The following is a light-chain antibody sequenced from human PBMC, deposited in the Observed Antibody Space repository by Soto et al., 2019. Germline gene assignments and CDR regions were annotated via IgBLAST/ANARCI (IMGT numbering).Light chain of an antibody. CDR1: QSVSSN. V-gene: IGKV3-15*01. CDR2: GAS. CDR3: QQRSNWPLLT. Sequence: EIVMTQSPATLSVSPGERATLSCRASQSVSSNLAWYQQKPGQAPRLLIYGASTRATGIPARFSGSGSGTDFTLTISSLEPEDFAVYYCQQRSNWPLLTFGGGTKVDIK. J-gene: IGKJ4*01.